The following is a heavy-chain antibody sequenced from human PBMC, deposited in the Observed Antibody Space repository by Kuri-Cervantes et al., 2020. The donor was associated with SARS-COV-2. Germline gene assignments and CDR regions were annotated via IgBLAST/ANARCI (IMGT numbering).Heavy chain of an antibody. CDR1: GYTFTGYY. J-gene: IGHJ4*01. Sequence: ASVKVSCKASGYTFTGYYVHWVRQAPGQGLEWMGWISAYNGNTNYAQKLQGRVTMTTDTSTSTAYMELRSLRSDDTAVYYCAGQVIISHFDYWGQEPWSPSPQ. CDR2: ISAYNGNT. CDR3: AGQVIISHFDY. D-gene: IGHD3-3*01. V-gene: IGHV1-18*04.